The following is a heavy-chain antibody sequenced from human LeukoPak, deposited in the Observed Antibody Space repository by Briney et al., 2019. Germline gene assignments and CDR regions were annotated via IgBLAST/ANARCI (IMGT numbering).Heavy chain of an antibody. CDR3: ARQRNGYFDY. CDR2: IYYTGTT. CDR1: RGSISSSSYY. D-gene: IGHD1-1*01. J-gene: IGHJ4*02. V-gene: IGHV4-39*01. Sequence: SETLSLTCTVSRGSISSSSYYWGWIRQPPGKGLECIGSIYYTGTTYYNPSLKSRVTISVDTSKNQFSLKLSSVTAADMAVYYCARQRNGYFDYWGQGTLVTVSS.